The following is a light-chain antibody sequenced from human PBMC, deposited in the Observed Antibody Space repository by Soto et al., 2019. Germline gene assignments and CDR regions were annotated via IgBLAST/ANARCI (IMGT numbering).Light chain of an antibody. CDR1: QTISSW. J-gene: IGKJ5*01. V-gene: IGKV1-5*01. CDR3: QQLNSYPIT. CDR2: AAS. Sequence: DIQMTQSPSTLSGSVGDRVTIACRASQTISSWLAWYQQKPGKAPKLLIYAASSLQSGVPSRFSGSGSGTEFTLTISSLQPEDFATYYCQQLNSYPITFGQGTRLEIK.